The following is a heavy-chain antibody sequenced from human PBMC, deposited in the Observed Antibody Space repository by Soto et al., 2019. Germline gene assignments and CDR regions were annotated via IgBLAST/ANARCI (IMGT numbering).Heavy chain of an antibody. V-gene: IGHV3-66*01. J-gene: IGHJ6*04. D-gene: IGHD2-15*01. CDR3: ARDDVLCDGGRCYGVPLDV. Sequence: GGSLRLSCAASGFTVSSKYMSWVRQAPGKGLEWVSLIQSGGPTYYADSVKGRFTISRDTSENTLHLQMDSLRAEDKAVYYCARDDVLCDGGRCYGVPLDVWAKGPRSPSPQ. CDR2: IQSGGPT. CDR1: GFTVSSKY.